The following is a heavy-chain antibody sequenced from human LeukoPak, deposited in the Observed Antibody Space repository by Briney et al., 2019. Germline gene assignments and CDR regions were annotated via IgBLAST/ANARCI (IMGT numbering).Heavy chain of an antibody. J-gene: IGHJ4*02. V-gene: IGHV4-34*01. CDR2: INHSGST. Sequence: SETLSLTCAVYGGSFSGYYWSWIRQPPGKGLEWIGEINHSGSTNYNPSLKSRVTISVDTSKNQFSLKLSSVTAADTAVYYCARGLQQLAPLDYWGQGTLVTVSS. CDR3: ARGLQQLAPLDY. D-gene: IGHD6-13*01. CDR1: GGSFSGYY.